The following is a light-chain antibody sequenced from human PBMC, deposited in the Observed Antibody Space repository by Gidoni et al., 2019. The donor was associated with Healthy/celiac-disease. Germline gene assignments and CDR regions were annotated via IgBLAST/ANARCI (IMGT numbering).Light chain of an antibody. V-gene: IGKV3-20*01. CDR1: QSVSSSY. CDR2: GAS. Sequence: GERATLSCRASQSVSSSYLAWYQQKPGQAPRLLIYGASSRATGIPDRVSGSGSGTDFTLTISRLEPEDFAVYYCQQYGSSPRITFGQGTRLEIK. J-gene: IGKJ5*01. CDR3: QQYGSSPRIT.